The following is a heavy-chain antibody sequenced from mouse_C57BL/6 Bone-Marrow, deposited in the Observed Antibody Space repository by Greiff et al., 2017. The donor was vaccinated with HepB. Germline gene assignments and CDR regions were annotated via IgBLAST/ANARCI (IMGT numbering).Heavy chain of an antibody. D-gene: IGHD2-1*01. V-gene: IGHV5-16*01. Sequence: DVKLVESEGGLVQPGSSMKLSCTASGFTFSDYYMAWVRQVPEKGLEWVANINYDGSSTYYLDSLKSRFIISRDNAKNILYLQMSSLKSEDTATYYCARKGNYGAMDDWGQGTSVTVSS. CDR2: INYDGSST. CDR1: GFTFSDYY. J-gene: IGHJ4*01. CDR3: ARKGNYGAMDD.